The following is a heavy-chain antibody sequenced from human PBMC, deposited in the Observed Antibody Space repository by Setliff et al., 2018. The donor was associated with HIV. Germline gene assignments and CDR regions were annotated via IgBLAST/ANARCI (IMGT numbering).Heavy chain of an antibody. CDR1: GGSLTNYY. J-gene: IGHJ1*01. Sequence: SETLSLTCAVYGGSLTNYYWSWFRQSPGKGLEWIGEISDSATTDYNPSLKSRVTISVDTSKNQFSLKLSSVTAADTAEYYCASRYSSLGHFQHWGQGTLVTVSS. D-gene: IGHD6-13*01. V-gene: IGHV4-34*01. CDR3: ASRYSSLGHFQH. CDR2: ISDSATT.